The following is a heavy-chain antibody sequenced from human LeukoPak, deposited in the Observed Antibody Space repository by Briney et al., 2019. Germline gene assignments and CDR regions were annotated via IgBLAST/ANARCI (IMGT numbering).Heavy chain of an antibody. J-gene: IGHJ4*02. V-gene: IGHV3-21*01. CDR3: AREGYGWGSHDY. D-gene: IGHD3-10*01. CDR1: GFTFSSYS. Sequence: GGSLRLSCAASGFTFSSYSMNWVRQAPGKGLEWVSSISSSSSYIYYADSVKGRFTVSRDNAKKSLYLQMNSLRAEDTALYYCAREGYGWGSHDYWGQGTLVTVSS. CDR2: ISSSSSYI.